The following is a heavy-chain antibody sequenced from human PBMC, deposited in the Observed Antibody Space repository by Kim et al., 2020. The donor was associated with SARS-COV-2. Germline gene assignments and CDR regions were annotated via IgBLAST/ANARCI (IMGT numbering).Heavy chain of an antibody. CDR3: ARDPPFRHCSSTSCYIGGMDV. CDR2: ISSSSSYI. CDR1: GFTFSSYS. V-gene: IGHV3-21*01. J-gene: IGHJ6*02. Sequence: GGSLRLSCAASGFTFSSYSMNWVRQAPGKGLEWVSSISSSSSYIYYADSVKGRFTISRDNAKNSLYLQMNSLRAEDTAVYYCARDPPFRHCSSTSCYIGGMDVWGQGTTVTVSS. D-gene: IGHD2-2*02.